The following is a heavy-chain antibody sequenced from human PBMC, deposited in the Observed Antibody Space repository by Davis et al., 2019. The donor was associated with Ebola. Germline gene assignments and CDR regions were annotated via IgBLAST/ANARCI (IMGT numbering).Heavy chain of an antibody. CDR3: ARGARVIAYYYYGMDV. Sequence: GESLKISCAASGFSFSNYWMSWIRQAPGKGLEWVSYISSSGSTIYYADSVKGRFTISRDNAKNSLYLQMNSLRAEDTAVYYCARGARVIAYYYYGMDVWGQGTTVTVSS. V-gene: IGHV3-11*01. CDR2: ISSSGSTI. J-gene: IGHJ6*02. D-gene: IGHD3-10*01. CDR1: GFSFSNYW.